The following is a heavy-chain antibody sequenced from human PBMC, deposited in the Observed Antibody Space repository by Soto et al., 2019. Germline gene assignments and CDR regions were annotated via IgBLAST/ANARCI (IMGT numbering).Heavy chain of an antibody. Sequence: ASVKVACKASGYTFTSYGISWVRQAPGQGLEWMGWINVYNGNTNYAQKFQGRVSMTIDTSTTTAYMELRSLTSDDTAVYYCAKNGQPPYYYYGLDVWGQGTKVTVSS. D-gene: IGHD2-8*01. CDR2: INVYNGNT. J-gene: IGHJ6*02. V-gene: IGHV1-18*01. CDR3: AKNGQPPYYYYGLDV. CDR1: GYTFTSYG.